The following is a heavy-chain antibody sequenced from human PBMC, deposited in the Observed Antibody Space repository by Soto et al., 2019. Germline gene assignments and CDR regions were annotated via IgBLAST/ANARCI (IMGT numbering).Heavy chain of an antibody. CDR2: MYHSGST. Sequence: SETLSLTCAVSGGSISSGGYSWNWIRQPPGKGLEWIGYMYHSGSTYYNPSLKSRVTISIDRSKNHFSLKLSSVTAADTAVYYRARVQDCYGSGSPLDYSGQLTLVTVSS. J-gene: IGHJ4*02. V-gene: IGHV4-30-2*01. D-gene: IGHD3-10*01. CDR1: GGSISSGGYS. CDR3: ARVQDCYGSGSPLDY.